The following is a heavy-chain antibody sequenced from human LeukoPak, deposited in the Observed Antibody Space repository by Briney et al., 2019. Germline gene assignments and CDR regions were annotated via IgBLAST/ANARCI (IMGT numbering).Heavy chain of an antibody. CDR2: IYSGGST. CDR3: ARENGDNDDFDI. V-gene: IGHV3-66*01. CDR1: GFTVSSNY. J-gene: IGHJ3*02. D-gene: IGHD4-17*01. Sequence: PGGSLRLSCAASGFTVSSNYMSWVRQAPGKGLEWVSVIYSGGSTYYADSVKGRFTISRDNSKNTLYLQMNSLRAEDTAVYYCARENGDNDDFDIWRQGTMVTVSS.